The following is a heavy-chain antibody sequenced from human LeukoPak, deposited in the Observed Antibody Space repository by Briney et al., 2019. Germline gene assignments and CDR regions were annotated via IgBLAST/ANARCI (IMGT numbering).Heavy chain of an antibody. CDR1: GFTFSSYA. J-gene: IGHJ5*02. CDR2: ISSNGGST. V-gene: IGHV3-64*01. Sequence: GGSLRLSCAASGFTFSSYAMHWVRQAPGKGLEYVSAISSNGGSTYYANSVEGRFTISRDNSKNTLYLQMGSLRAELMAVYYCARSKYQLSLSWFDPGAQAPLVTVSS. D-gene: IGHD2-2*01. CDR3: ARSKYQLSLSWFDP.